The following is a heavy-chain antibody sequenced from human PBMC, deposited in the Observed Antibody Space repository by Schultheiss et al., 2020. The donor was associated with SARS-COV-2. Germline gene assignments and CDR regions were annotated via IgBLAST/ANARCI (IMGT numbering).Heavy chain of an antibody. J-gene: IGHJ6*02. CDR2: ISYDGSNK. D-gene: IGHD2-2*01. V-gene: IGHV3-30*19. CDR3: ARGGGERGVVVPAAIYFYYGMDV. Sequence: GGSLRLSCAASGFTFSSYGMHWVRQAPGKGLEWVAVISYDGSNKYYADSVKGRFTISRDNSKNTLYLQMNSLRDEDTAVYYCARGGGERGVVVPAAIYFYYGMDVWGQGTTVTVSS. CDR1: GFTFSSYG.